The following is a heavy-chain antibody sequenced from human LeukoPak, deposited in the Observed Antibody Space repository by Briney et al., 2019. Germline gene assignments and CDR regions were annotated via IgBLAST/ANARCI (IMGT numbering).Heavy chain of an antibody. Sequence: ASVKVSCKASGYTFTSYGISWVRQAPGQGLEWMGWISAYNGNTNYAQKLQGRVTMTTDTSTSTAYMELRSLRSDDTAVYYCARGGSLVGSSGWYTRSEGSWGHGALGTVSS. CDR3: ARGGSLVGSSGWYTRSEGS. CDR2: ISAYNGNT. V-gene: IGHV1-18*01. D-gene: IGHD6-19*01. J-gene: IGHJ5*01. CDR1: GYTFTSYG.